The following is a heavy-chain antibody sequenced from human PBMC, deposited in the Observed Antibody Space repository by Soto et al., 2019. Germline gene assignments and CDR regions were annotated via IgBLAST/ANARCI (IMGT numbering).Heavy chain of an antibody. CDR2: MKHSGSA. V-gene: IGHV4-38-2*01. D-gene: IGHD3-9*01. CDR3: ARGYDILTGYYTFPAIDY. J-gene: IGHJ4*02. CDR1: NFSIGTNYY. Sequence: SETLSLTCVVSNFSIGTNYYWGWIRQAPGKGLQWIGSMKHSGSAYYNPSLRRRATISLDTSKNQFSLKLSSVTAADTAVYYCARGYDILTGYYTFPAIDYWGQGTLVTVSS.